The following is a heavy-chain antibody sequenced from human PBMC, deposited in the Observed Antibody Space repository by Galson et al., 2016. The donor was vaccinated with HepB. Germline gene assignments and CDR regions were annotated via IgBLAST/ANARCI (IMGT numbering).Heavy chain of an antibody. Sequence: TLSLTCTVSGGSISSSSYYWSWIQQPAGKGLEWIGRIYSGGSTNYNPSLKSRVTISLDTSKNQFSLKLSSVTAADMAVYYCTRGYSFYDSSGTGYRGQGTHVTVSS. J-gene: IGHJ4*02. CDR2: IYSGGST. V-gene: IGHV4-61*02. CDR3: TRGYSFYDSSGTGY. D-gene: IGHD3-22*01. CDR1: GGSISSSSYY.